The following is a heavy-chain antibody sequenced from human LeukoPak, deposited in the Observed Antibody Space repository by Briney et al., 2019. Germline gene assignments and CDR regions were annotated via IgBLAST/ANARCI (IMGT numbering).Heavy chain of an antibody. D-gene: IGHD3-22*01. Sequence: LWASVKVSCKASGYTFTGYYMHWVRQAPGQGLEWMGWINPNSGGTNYAQKFQGRVTLTMDPSISTVYMELSSMRSEDTAVYYCARRSDGYDSSAYYLRGQGTLVTVSS. CDR2: INPNSGGT. CDR1: GYTFTGYY. V-gene: IGHV1-2*02. J-gene: IGHJ4*02. CDR3: ARRSDGYDSSAYYL.